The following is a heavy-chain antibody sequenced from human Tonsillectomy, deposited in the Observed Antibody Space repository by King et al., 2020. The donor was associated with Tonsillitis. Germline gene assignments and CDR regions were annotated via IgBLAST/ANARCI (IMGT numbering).Heavy chain of an antibody. CDR2: ISSRSSDT. J-gene: IGHJ6*03. CDR3: ARVRPPYYYYYMDV. CDR1: GFTFSDYY. V-gene: IGHV3-11*05. Sequence: VQLVESGGGLVKPGGSLRLSCAASGFTFSDYYMSWIRQAPGKGLEWVSYISSRSSDTNYADSVKGRFTISRDNAKNSLYLQMNSLRAEDTAVYYCARVRPPYYYYYMDVWGNGTTVTVSS.